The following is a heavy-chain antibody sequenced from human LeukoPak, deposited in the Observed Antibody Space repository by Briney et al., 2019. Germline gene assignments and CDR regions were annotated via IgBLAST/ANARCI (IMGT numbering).Heavy chain of an antibody. CDR2: ISDSGGNT. CDR3: AKDPGMGSVTTRPYGMDV. Sequence: GGSLRLSCAASGFTFDNYAMTWVRQAPGKGLEWISTISDSGGNTFYAVSVKGRFTISRDNSKNTLYLQMNSLRAEDTALYYCAKDPGMGSVTTRPYGMDVWGQGTTVTVSS. CDR1: GFTFDNYA. D-gene: IGHD4-17*01. V-gene: IGHV3-23*01. J-gene: IGHJ6*02.